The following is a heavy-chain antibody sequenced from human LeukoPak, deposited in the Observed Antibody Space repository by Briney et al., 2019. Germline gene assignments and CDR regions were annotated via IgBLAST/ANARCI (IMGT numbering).Heavy chain of an antibody. Sequence: GGSLRLSCAASGFTSDDYAMHWVRQAPGKGLEWVSYISSGSETRYYADSVKGRFTISRDNAKNSLFLQMNSLRAEDTAVYYCARDRGSITMVRGVNYYWGQGTLVTVSS. J-gene: IGHJ4*02. CDR1: GFTSDDYA. CDR3: ARDRGSITMVRGVNYY. V-gene: IGHV3-48*04. CDR2: ISSGSETR. D-gene: IGHD3-10*01.